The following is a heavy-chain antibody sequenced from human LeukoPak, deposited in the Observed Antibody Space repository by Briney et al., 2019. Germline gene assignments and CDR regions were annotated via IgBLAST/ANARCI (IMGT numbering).Heavy chain of an antibody. J-gene: IGHJ3*02. CDR1: GYTFTGYY. Sequence: ASVKVSCKASGYTFTGYYMHWVRQAPGQGLEYMGWINPNSGGTNYAQKFQGRVTMTGDTSISTAYMELSRLKSDDTAVYYCARDSGSYFHDAFDIWGQGTMVTVSS. D-gene: IGHD1-26*01. CDR2: INPNSGGT. CDR3: ARDSGSYFHDAFDI. V-gene: IGHV1-2*02.